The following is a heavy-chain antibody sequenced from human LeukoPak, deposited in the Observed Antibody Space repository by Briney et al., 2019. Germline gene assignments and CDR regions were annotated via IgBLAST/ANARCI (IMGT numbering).Heavy chain of an antibody. J-gene: IGHJ4*02. D-gene: IGHD4-17*01. V-gene: IGHV3-23*01. CDR2: ISGSGGST. CDR3: AKAGLYDDYSSYLDY. CDR1: GFTFSSYA. Sequence: GGSLRLSCAASGFTFSSYAMSWVRQAPGKGLEWVSAISGSGGSTYYADSVKGRFTISRDNSKNTLYPQMNSLRAEDTAVYYCAKAGLYDDYSSYLDYWGQGTLVTVSS.